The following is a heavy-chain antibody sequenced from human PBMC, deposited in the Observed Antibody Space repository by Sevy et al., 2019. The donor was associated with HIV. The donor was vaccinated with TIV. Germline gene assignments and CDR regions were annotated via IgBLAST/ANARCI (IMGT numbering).Heavy chain of an antibody. CDR3: LKEVSEYSYSDY. CDR2: ISGSAHRT. V-gene: IGHV3-23*01. J-gene: IGHJ4*02. Sequence: GGSLRLSCAASGFTFRNYAMSWVRQTPGKGLDWVSAISGSAHRTYYTDSVKGRFTNFRDNSKNMLFLQMNSLRAEDTAVYYCLKEVSEYSYSDYWGQGTLVTVSS. CDR1: GFTFRNYA. D-gene: IGHD5-18*01.